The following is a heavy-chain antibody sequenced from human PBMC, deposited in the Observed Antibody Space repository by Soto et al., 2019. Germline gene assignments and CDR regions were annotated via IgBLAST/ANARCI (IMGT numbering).Heavy chain of an antibody. CDR2: IIPIFGTA. V-gene: IGHV1-69*12. CDR1: GGTFSSYA. D-gene: IGHD6-6*01. J-gene: IGHJ5*02. CDR3: ASNEYSSSWGNNWFDP. Sequence: QVQLVQSGAEVKKPGSSVKVYCKASGGTFSSYAISWVRQAPGQGLEWMGGIIPIFGTANYAQKFQGRVTITADESTSTAYMELSSLRSEDTAVYYCASNEYSSSWGNNWFDPWGQGTLVTVSS.